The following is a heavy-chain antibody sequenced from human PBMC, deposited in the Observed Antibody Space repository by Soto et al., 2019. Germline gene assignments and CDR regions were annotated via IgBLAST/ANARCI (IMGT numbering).Heavy chain of an antibody. V-gene: IGHV3-30*09. CDR3: AKDRGRIRSLGVTY. D-gene: IGHD2-21*02. Sequence: QVPLVESGGGVVQPGTSLRLSCAASGFTFSRSSMPWVRQAPGKGLEWVAFISGEGSKKEYADSVKGRFVISRDNSETTLYLQRNSRRLEDTAIEYCAKDRGRIRSLGVTYGGQGKLVIVSS. CDR1: GFTFSRSS. CDR2: ISGEGSKK. J-gene: IGHJ4*02.